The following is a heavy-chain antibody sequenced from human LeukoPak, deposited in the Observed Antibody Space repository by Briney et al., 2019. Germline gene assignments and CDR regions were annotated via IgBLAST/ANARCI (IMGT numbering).Heavy chain of an antibody. Sequence: GGSLRLSCAASGFTFSSYSMNWVRQAPGKGLEWVSSISSSSSYIYYADSVKGRFTSSRDNAKNSLYLQMNSLRAEDTAVYYCARDVAYCGGDCYSDYWGQGTLVTVSS. CDR1: GFTFSSYS. CDR2: ISSSSSYI. V-gene: IGHV3-21*01. CDR3: ARDVAYCGGDCYSDY. D-gene: IGHD2-21*02. J-gene: IGHJ4*02.